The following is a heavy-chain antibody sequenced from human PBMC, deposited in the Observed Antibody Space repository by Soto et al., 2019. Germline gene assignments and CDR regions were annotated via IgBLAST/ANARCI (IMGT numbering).Heavy chain of an antibody. CDR3: ARWDQDIVLMVYAEENDAFDI. V-gene: IGHV3-48*01. Sequence: GGSLRLSCAASGFTFSSYSMNWVRQAPGKGLEWVSYISSSSSTIYYADSVKGRFTISRDNAKNSLYLQMNSLRAEDTAVYYCARWDQDIVLMVYAEENDAFDIWGQGTMVTVSS. CDR1: GFTFSSYS. D-gene: IGHD2-8*01. CDR2: ISSSSSTI. J-gene: IGHJ3*02.